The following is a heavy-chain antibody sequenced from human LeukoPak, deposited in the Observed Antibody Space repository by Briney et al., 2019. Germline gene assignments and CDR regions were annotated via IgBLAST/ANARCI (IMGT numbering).Heavy chain of an antibody. V-gene: IGHV3-48*02. CDR1: GFSFSTYT. CDR2: ISPGSSTM. D-gene: IGHD3-10*01. J-gene: IGHJ4*02. Sequence: GGSLRLSCAAPGFSFSTYTMNWIRQAPGKGLEWVSSISPGSSTMYYADSVKGRFTISRDNAKNLLYLQMNSLRHEDTAVYYCASQRGFDYWGQGTLVTVSS. CDR3: ASQRGFDY.